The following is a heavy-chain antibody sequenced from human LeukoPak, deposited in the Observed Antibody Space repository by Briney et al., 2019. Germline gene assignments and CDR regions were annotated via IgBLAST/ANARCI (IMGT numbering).Heavy chain of an antibody. CDR3: ARGYYGSGSYFDY. Sequence: PSETLSLTCTVSGGSISSYYWSWIRQPPGKGLEWIGYIYYSGSTNHNPSLKSRVTISVDTSKNQFSLKLSSVTAADTAVYYCARGYYGSGSYFDYWGQGTLVTVSS. CDR1: GGSISSYY. CDR2: IYYSGST. D-gene: IGHD3-10*01. J-gene: IGHJ4*02. V-gene: IGHV4-59*01.